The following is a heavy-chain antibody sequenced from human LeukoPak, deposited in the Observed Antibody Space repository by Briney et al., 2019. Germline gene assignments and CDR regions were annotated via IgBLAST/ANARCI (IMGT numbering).Heavy chain of an antibody. D-gene: IGHD3-3*01. CDR2: IYYSGST. Sequence: SETLSLTCTVSGGSISSYYWSWIRQPPGKGLEWIGYIYYSGSTNYNPSLKSRVTISVDTSKNQFSLKLSSVTAADTAVYYCARGNGGSIFGVVIINWFDPWGHGTLVTVSS. CDR3: ARGNGGSIFGVVIINWFDP. J-gene: IGHJ5*02. V-gene: IGHV4-59*01. CDR1: GGSISSYY.